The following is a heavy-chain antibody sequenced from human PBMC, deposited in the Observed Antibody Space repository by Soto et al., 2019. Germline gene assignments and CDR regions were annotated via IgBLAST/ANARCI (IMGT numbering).Heavy chain of an antibody. Sequence: QVQLQESGPGLVKPSETLSLTCTVSGGSVSSGDYYWSWIRQPPGKGLEWIGNVYYSGITNYNPSLKSRVTISAEPPNDQCSLILTSVPAADTAVYYCARSPRGGAVTRLAHWGQGTLVTVSS. V-gene: IGHV4-61*08. CDR3: ARSPRGGAVTRLAH. CDR1: GGSVSSGDYY. J-gene: IGHJ4*02. CDR2: VYYSGIT. D-gene: IGHD1-26*01.